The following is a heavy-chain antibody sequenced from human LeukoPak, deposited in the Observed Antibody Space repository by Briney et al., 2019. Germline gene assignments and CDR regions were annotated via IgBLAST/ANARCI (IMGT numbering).Heavy chain of an antibody. D-gene: IGHD1-7*01. V-gene: IGHV1-69*06. Sequence: SVKVSCKASRGTFSSSAISWGRQAPGQGLEWMGRIIPIFGTANYAQKFQGRVTITADKSTSTAYMELSSLRSEDTAVYYCARTPRGTGTEFDYWGQGTLVTVSS. CDR3: ARTPRGTGTEFDY. CDR2: IIPIFGTA. CDR1: RGTFSSSA. J-gene: IGHJ4*02.